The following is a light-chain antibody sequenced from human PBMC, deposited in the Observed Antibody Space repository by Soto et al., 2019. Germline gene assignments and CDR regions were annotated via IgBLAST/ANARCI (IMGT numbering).Light chain of an antibody. CDR1: QSVSSSY. CDR2: GAS. J-gene: IGKJ4*01. Sequence: EIVLTQSPGTLSLSPGERATLSCRVSQSVSSSYLAWYQQKPGQAPRLLIYGASSRATGIPDRFSGSGSGTDFTLTIRRLEPEDFAVYYCQQYGSSPLTFGGGTKVEIK. CDR3: QQYGSSPLT. V-gene: IGKV3-20*01.